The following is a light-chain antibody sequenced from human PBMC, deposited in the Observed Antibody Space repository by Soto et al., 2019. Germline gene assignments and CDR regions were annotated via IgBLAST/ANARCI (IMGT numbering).Light chain of an antibody. CDR3: AAWDDSLRGWV. J-gene: IGLJ3*02. CDR2: NTN. V-gene: IGLV1-44*01. Sequence: QSVLTQPPSASGTPGQRVTISCSGSSSNIGSNTVNWYQQLPGTAPKLLIYNTNQRPSGVPDRFSGSKSGTSASLAISGLQSEDEAEYYCAAWDDSLRGWVFGGGTKSPS. CDR1: SSNIGSNT.